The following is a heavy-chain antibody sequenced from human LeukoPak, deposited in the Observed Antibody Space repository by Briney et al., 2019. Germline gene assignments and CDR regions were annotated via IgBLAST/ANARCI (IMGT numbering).Heavy chain of an antibody. CDR3: ARGVAVAGIT. CDR1: GLTFSSYW. CDR2: INSDGSST. J-gene: IGHJ5*02. Sequence: QPGGSLRLSCAASGLTFSSYWMHWVRQAPGKGLVRVSRINSDGSSTSYADSVKGRFTISRDNAKNTLYLQMNSLRAEDTAVYYCARGVAVAGITWGQGTLVTVSS. D-gene: IGHD6-19*01. V-gene: IGHV3-74*01.